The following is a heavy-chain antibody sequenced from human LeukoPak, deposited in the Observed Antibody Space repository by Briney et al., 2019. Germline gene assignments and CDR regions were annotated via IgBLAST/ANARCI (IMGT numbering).Heavy chain of an antibody. V-gene: IGHV3-43*02. CDR1: GFTFDDYA. CDR2: ISGDGGST. CDR3: AKGIRRFYYYGMDV. J-gene: IGHJ6*02. Sequence: PGGSLRLSCAASGFTFDDYAMHWVRQAPGKGLEWVSLISGDGGSTNYGDSVRGRFTISRDNSKNSLYLQMNSLGTEDTALYYCAKGIRRFYYYGMDVWGQGTTVTVSS.